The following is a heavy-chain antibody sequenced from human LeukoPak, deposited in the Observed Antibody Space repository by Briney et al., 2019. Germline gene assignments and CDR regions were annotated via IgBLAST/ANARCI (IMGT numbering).Heavy chain of an antibody. D-gene: IGHD5-12*01. Sequence: PGVSLRLSCTASGFTVSSNYLSWVRHAPGKGLEWLSVIYSGGNTYYADSVKGRFTISRDNSKNTVYLQMNSLRAEDTAVYYCAKGGVDPHPIYWGRGTLVTVSS. CDR2: IYSGGNT. CDR1: GFTVSSNY. V-gene: IGHV3-53*01. J-gene: IGHJ4*02. CDR3: AKGGVDPHPIY.